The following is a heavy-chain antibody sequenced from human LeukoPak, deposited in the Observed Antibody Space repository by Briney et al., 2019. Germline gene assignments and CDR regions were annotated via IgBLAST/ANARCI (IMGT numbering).Heavy chain of an antibody. J-gene: IGHJ6*03. CDR1: GYTFTSYG. D-gene: IGHD6-19*01. CDR3: ARVGLGQQWLVGLYYYYYMDV. V-gene: IGHV1-18*01. Sequence: GASVKVSCKASGYTFTSYGISWVRQAPGRGLEWMGWISAYNGNTNYAQKLQGRVTMTTDTSTSTAYMELRSLRSDDTAVYYCARVGLGQQWLVGLYYYYYMDVWGKGTTVTVSS. CDR2: ISAYNGNT.